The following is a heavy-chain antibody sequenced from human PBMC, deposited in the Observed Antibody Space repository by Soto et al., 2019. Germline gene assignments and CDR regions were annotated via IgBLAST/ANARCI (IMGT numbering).Heavy chain of an antibody. CDR1: GGTFSSYA. V-gene: IGHV1-69*13. J-gene: IGHJ5*02. Sequence: AVKVSCRASGGTFSSYAISWVRQAPGQGLEWMGGIIPIFGTANYAQKFQGRVTITADESTSTAYMELSSLRSEDTAVNNCARLMNTAMVKFNWYDPWGQGTVVGVSS. CDR2: IIPIFGTA. CDR3: ARLMNTAMVKFNWYDP. D-gene: IGHD5-18*01.